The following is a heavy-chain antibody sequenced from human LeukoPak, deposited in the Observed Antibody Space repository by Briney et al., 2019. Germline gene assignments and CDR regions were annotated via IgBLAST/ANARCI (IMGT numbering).Heavy chain of an antibody. J-gene: IGHJ3*01. Sequence: GGSLRLSCAASGFTVSSNYMTWVRQAPGKGLEWVSVLYTGGTTYYADSVKGRFTVSRDNSKNTVYLDMNSLRAEDTAVYYCARAVDIVATTPFDLWGQGTMVTVSS. D-gene: IGHD5-12*01. CDR2: LYTGGTT. V-gene: IGHV3-66*01. CDR3: ARAVDIVATTPFDL. CDR1: GFTVSSNY.